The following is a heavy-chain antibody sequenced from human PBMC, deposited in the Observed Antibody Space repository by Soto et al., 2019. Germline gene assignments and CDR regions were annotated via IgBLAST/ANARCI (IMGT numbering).Heavy chain of an antibody. CDR3: ARGRDNSGYGGFDY. D-gene: IGHD3-22*01. CDR2: IYYSGNT. CDR1: GGSISSGDYY. Sequence: QVQLQESGPGLVKPSQTLSLTCTVSGGSISSGDYYWSWIRQPPGKGLEWIGYIYYSGNTYYNPSLQSRVTISADTSRTPSKNQFSLKLSSVTAADTAVYYCARGRDNSGYGGFDYWGQGTLVTVSS. J-gene: IGHJ4*02. V-gene: IGHV4-30-4*01.